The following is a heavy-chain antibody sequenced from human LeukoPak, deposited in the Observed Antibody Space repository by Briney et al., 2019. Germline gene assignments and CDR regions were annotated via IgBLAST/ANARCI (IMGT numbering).Heavy chain of an antibody. J-gene: IGHJ4*02. V-gene: IGHV3-30*04. Sequence: QPGGSLRLSCATSGFTFSSYAMHWVRQAPGKGLEWVAIISYDGSNKYYADSVKGRFTISRDNSKNTLYLQMNSLRAEDTAVYYCARDRSYYDSSGYYDGLPAYWGQGTLVTVSS. CDR3: ARDRSYYDSSGYYDGLPAY. CDR1: GFTFSSYA. CDR2: ISYDGSNK. D-gene: IGHD3-22*01.